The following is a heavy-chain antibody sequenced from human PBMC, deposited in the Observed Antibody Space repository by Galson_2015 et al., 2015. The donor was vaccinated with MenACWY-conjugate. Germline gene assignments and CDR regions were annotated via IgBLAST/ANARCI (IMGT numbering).Heavy chain of an antibody. CDR3: ARHPPGGRGMDV. V-gene: IGHV5-51*01. CDR1: GYIFTTYW. D-gene: IGHD1-26*01. J-gene: IGHJ6*02. Sequence: QSGAEVKKPGESLKISCKASGYIFTTYWIAWVRQMPGKGLEWMGLISPGDSNTRYSPSFQGQVTISADKPISTAYLQWSSLKASDIAMYYCARHPPGGRGMDVWGQGTTVTVSS. CDR2: ISPGDSNT.